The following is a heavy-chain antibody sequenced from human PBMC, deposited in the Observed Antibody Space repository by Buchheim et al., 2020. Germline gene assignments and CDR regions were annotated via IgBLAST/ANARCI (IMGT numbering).Heavy chain of an antibody. CDR1: GFTFSIYG. CDR2: ISSDGHNQ. Sequence: QVQLVESGGGVVQPGRSLRLSCVGSGFTFSIYGIHWVRRAPGKGLEWVSAISSDGHNQYYVDSVKGRFTISSDDSKNKLYLQMNSLRDEDTAVYYCVRDETYSSGWYAVGLWGQGTL. D-gene: IGHD6-19*01. V-gene: IGHV3-30*03. CDR3: VRDETYSSGWYAVGL. J-gene: IGHJ1*01.